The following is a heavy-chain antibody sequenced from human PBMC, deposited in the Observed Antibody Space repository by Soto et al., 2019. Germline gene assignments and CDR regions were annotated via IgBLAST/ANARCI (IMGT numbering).Heavy chain of an antibody. D-gene: IGHD7-27*01. Sequence: PSETLSLTCTVSGGSISSGGYYWSWIRQHPGKGLEWIGYIYYSGSTYYNPSLKSRVTISVDTSKNQFSLKLSSVTAADTAVYYCARGVGALNWGRANYYYYGMDVWGQGTTVTVSS. V-gene: IGHV4-31*03. J-gene: IGHJ6*02. CDR1: GGSISSGGYY. CDR3: ARGVGALNWGRANYYYYGMDV. CDR2: IYYSGST.